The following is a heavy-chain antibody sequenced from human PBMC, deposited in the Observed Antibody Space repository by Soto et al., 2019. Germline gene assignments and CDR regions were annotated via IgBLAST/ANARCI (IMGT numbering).Heavy chain of an antibody. J-gene: IGHJ4*02. Sequence: QVQLVESGGGVVQPGRSLRLSCAASGFTFSSYGMHWVHQAPGKGLEWVAVIWYDGRNTYYADSVKGRFTISRDNSKNTLYLQMNSLRAEDTAVYYCARTAYYYDSSGYYFDCWGQGTLVTVSS. D-gene: IGHD3-22*01. CDR3: ARTAYYYDSSGYYFDC. CDR1: GFTFSSYG. CDR2: IWYDGRNT. V-gene: IGHV3-33*01.